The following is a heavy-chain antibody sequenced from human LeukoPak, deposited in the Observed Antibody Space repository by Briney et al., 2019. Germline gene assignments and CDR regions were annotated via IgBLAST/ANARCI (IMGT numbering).Heavy chain of an antibody. D-gene: IGHD6-13*01. Sequence: ASVKVSCKASGYTFTGYYMHWVRQAPGQGLEWMGWINPNSGGTNYAQKFQGRVTMTRDTSNSTAYMELSRLRSDDTAVYYCARDLVAAPSPDDWFDPWGQGTLVTVSS. CDR3: ARDLVAAPSPDDWFDP. CDR2: INPNSGGT. J-gene: IGHJ5*02. CDR1: GYTFTGYY. V-gene: IGHV1-2*02.